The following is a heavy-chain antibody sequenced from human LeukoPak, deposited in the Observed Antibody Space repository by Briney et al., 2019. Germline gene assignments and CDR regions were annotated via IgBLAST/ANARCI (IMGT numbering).Heavy chain of an antibody. CDR3: ARESAYYGDDAFDI. V-gene: IGHV4-30-4*01. CDR2: IYYSGST. CDR1: GGSISSGDYY. D-gene: IGHD4-17*01. J-gene: IGHJ3*02. Sequence: SQTLSLTCTVSGGSISSGDYYWPWVRQPPGKGLEWIGYIYYSGSTYYNPSLKSRVTISVDTSKNQFSLKLSSVTAADTAVYYCARESAYYGDDAFDIWGQGTMVTVSS.